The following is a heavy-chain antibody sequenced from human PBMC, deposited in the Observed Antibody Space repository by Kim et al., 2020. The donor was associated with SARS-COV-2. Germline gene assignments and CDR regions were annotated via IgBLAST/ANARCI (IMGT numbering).Heavy chain of an antibody. CDR1: GYTFTGYY. CDR3: ARSPYDFWSGPMGDYYYYMDV. Sequence: ASVKVSCKASGYTFTGYYMHWVRQAPGQGLEWMGWINPNSGGTNYAQKFQGRVTMTRDTSISTAYMELSRLRSDDTAVYYCARSPYDFWSGPMGDYYYYMDVWGKGTTVTVSS. D-gene: IGHD3-3*01. J-gene: IGHJ6*03. CDR2: INPNSGGT. V-gene: IGHV1-2*02.